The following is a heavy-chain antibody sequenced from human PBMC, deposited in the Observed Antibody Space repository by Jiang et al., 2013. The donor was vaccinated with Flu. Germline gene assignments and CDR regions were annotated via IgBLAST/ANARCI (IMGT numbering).Heavy chain of an antibody. D-gene: IGHD3-10*01. CDR1: GYTFTNYY. CDR2: IDPSSDNT. V-gene: IGHV1-46*03. Sequence: SVKVSCKPSGYTFTNYYIHWVRQAPGEGLEWIGMIDPSSDNTAYAQKFQARVTMTGGTSTSTVYMELSSLTSEDTAVYYCDREGRYWGQGTLVTVSS. CDR3: DREGRY. J-gene: IGHJ4*02.